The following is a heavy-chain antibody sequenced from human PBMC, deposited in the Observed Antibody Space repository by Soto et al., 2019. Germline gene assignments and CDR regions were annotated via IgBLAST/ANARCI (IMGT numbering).Heavy chain of an antibody. CDR2: IYYSGST. D-gene: IGHD3-3*01. CDR3: ASVTSYDFRTGYTAFAP. V-gene: IGHV4-61*03. CDR1: GGSVSSGSHY. Sequence: PETLPHTYTVSGGSVSSGSHYWIWIRQPPGKGLEWIGNIYYSGSTKYNPSLKSRVTISVDRSRNHFSLNLRSVTTADTALYYCASVTSYDFRTGYTAFAPWGQGTLFPV. J-gene: IGHJ5*02.